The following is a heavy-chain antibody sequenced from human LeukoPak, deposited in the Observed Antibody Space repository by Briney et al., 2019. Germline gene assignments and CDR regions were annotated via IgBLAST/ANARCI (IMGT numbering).Heavy chain of an antibody. V-gene: IGHV4-59*12. CDR3: AREVVRGGLFDY. CDR2: INYSGST. D-gene: IGHD3-10*01. CDR1: GGSISSYY. J-gene: IGHJ4*02. Sequence: PSETLSLTCTVSGGSISSYYWSWIRQPPGKGLEWIGYINYSGSTNYNPSLKSRVTMSVDTSKNQFSLKLSSVTAADTAVYYCAREVVRGGLFDYWGQGTLVTVSS.